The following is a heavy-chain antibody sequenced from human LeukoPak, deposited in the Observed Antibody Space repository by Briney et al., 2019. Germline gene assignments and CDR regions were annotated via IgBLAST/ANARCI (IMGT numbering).Heavy chain of an antibody. J-gene: IGHJ4*02. CDR3: ARSITIFGVVQGYFDY. V-gene: IGHV4-59*01. Sequence: PSETLSLTCTVSGGSISSYYWSWIRQPPGKGLEWIGHIYYSGSTNYNPSLKSRVTISVDTSKNQFSLKLSSVTAADTAVYYCARSITIFGVVQGYFDYWGQGTLVTVS. D-gene: IGHD3-3*01. CDR1: GGSISSYY. CDR2: IYYSGST.